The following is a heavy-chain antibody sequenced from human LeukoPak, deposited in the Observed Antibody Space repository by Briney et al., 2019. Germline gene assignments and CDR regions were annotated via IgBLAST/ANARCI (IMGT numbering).Heavy chain of an antibody. CDR1: GYTFTGYY. V-gene: IGHV1-2*02. Sequence: GASVKVSCKPSGYTFTGYYIHWVRQAPGQGLEWMGWINPSSGGTNYPQKFQGRVTMTRDTSISTAYMELSRLRSDDTAVYYCASSLERLEVGWFDPWGQGTLVTVSS. CDR2: INPSSGGT. D-gene: IGHD1-1*01. J-gene: IGHJ5*02. CDR3: ASSLERLEVGWFDP.